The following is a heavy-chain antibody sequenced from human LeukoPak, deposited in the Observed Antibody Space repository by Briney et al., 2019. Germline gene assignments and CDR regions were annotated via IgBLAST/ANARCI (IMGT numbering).Heavy chain of an antibody. CDR3: AKGPQLFSGYHPDS. Sequence: GGSLRLSCAASGFTSSNYAMTWVRQAPGKGLEWVSTITGSDDATYYADSVKGRFTISRDYSKSMLHLQLNSLGAEDTAMYYCAKGPQLFSGYHPDSWGQGTLLTVSS. D-gene: IGHD3-22*01. CDR1: GFTSSNYA. V-gene: IGHV3-23*01. J-gene: IGHJ4*02. CDR2: ITGSDDAT.